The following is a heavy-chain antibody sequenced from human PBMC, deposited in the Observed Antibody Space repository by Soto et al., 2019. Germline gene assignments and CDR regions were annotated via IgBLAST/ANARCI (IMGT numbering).Heavy chain of an antibody. CDR2: IDPSDSYT. D-gene: IGHD3-10*01. J-gene: IGHJ6*02. CDR1: GYSFTSYW. CDR3: ASTSVLATPYGMDV. Sequence: GESLKISGKGSGYSFTSYWISWVRQMPGKGLGWMGRIDPSDSYTNYSPSFQGHVTISADKSISTAYLQWSSLKASDTAMYYCASTSVLATPYGMDVWGQGTTVTVSS. V-gene: IGHV5-10-1*01.